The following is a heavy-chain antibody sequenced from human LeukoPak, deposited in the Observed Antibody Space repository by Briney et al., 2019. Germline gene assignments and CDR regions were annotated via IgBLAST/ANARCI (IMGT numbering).Heavy chain of an antibody. CDR2: ISDEGST. Sequence: GGSLRLSCAASGFTFSNFWMHWVRQVPGQGLVWVSGISDEGSTYYADSVKGRFTISRDNSKNTLYLQMSSLRAEDTAVYYRARSIEYWGQGTLVTVSS. V-gene: IGHV3-74*01. J-gene: IGHJ4*02. CDR3: ARSIEY. CDR1: GFTFSNFW.